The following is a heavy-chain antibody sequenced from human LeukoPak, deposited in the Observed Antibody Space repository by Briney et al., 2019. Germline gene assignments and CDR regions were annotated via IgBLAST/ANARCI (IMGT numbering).Heavy chain of an antibody. V-gene: IGHV5-51*01. CDR1: GYTFPHYW. D-gene: IGHD1-26*01. Sequence: GESLKISCTGSGYTFPHYWIGWVRQMPGKGLEWMGIIYPSESDIRYSPSFEGQVTISADKSISTAYLQWGSLKASDTAMYYCARQLSTGSYSTFLYWGQGTLVTVSS. CDR2: IYPSESDI. J-gene: IGHJ4*02. CDR3: ARQLSTGSYSTFLY.